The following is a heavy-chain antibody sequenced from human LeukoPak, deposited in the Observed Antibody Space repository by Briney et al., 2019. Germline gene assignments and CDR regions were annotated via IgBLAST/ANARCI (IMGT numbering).Heavy chain of an antibody. CDR2: ISSSSSYI. V-gene: IGHV3-21*01. D-gene: IGHD2-2*01. Sequence: GGSLRLPCAASGFTFSSYSMNWVRQAPGKGLEWVSSISSSSSYIYYADSVKGRFTISRDNAKNSLYLQMNSLRAEDTAVYYCARDLGYCSSTSCYGGRFDYWGQGTLVTVSS. CDR1: GFTFSSYS. J-gene: IGHJ4*02. CDR3: ARDLGYCSSTSCYGGRFDY.